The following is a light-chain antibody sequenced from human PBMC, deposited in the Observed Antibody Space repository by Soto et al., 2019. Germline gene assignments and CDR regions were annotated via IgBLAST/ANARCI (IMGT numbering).Light chain of an antibody. CDR2: AAS. CDR3: QQSYSTPYT. Sequence: DIQMTQSPSFVSASIGDRVTITCRASQNIRFWLAWYQQKPGKAPKLLIYAASSLHSGVPSRFSGSGSGTDFTLTISSLQPEDFATYHCQQSYSTPYTFGQGTKLEIK. CDR1: QNIRFW. V-gene: IGKV1-12*01. J-gene: IGKJ2*01.